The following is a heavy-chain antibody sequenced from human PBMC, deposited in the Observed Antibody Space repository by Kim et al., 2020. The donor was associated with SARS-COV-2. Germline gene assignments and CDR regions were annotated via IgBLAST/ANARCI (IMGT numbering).Heavy chain of an antibody. CDR1: GFTVSSHY. CDR2: TYSGGST. J-gene: IGHJ6*02. CDR3: ARARLVTYGLDV. Sequence: GSLRLSCAASGFTVSSHYMSWVRQAPGKGLEWVSVTYSGGSTYYADSVKGRFTISRDNSKNTLNLQMNSLSAEDTAVYYCARARLVTYGLDVWGQGTTV. V-gene: IGHV3-53*01.